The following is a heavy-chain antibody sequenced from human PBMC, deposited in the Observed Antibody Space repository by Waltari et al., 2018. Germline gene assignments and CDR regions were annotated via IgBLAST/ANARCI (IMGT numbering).Heavy chain of an antibody. D-gene: IGHD1-26*01. V-gene: IGHV4-38-2*02. J-gene: IGHJ4*02. Sequence: QVQLQESGPGLVKPSETLSLTCTVSGDSISSGYYWGWIRQPPGKGLEWIGSMYHSGNTYYNPSLKSRVTISVDTSKNQFSLRPNSVTAADTAVYYCARDRGSGTSEFDYWGQGALVTVPS. CDR2: MYHSGNT. CDR1: GDSISSGYY. CDR3: ARDRGSGTSEFDY.